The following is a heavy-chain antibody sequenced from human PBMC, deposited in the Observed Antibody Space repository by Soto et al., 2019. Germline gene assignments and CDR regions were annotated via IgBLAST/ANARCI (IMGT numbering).Heavy chain of an antibody. V-gene: IGHV3-15*01. D-gene: IGHD6-19*01. CDR1: GFTFSNAW. J-gene: IGHJ6*03. CDR2: IKSKTDGGTT. Sequence: EVQLVESGGGLVKPGGSLRLSCAASGFTFSNAWMSWVRQAPGKGLEWVGRIKSKTDGGTTDYAAPVKGRFTISRDDSKNTLYLQMNSLKTEDTAVYYCTTDSPCCDSSGWYRRAYYYYYMDVWGKGTTVTVSS. CDR3: TTDSPCCDSSGWYRRAYYYYYMDV.